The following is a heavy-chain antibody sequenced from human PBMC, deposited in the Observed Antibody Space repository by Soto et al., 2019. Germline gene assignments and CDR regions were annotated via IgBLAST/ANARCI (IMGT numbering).Heavy chain of an antibody. CDR3: ASGRLLWFGELLSVYGMDV. Sequence: PSETLSLTCAVYCGSFSGYYWSWIRQPPGKGLEWIGEINHSGSTNYNPSLKSRVTISVDTSKNQFSLKLSSVTAADTAVYYCASGRLLWFGELLSVYGMDVWGQGTTVTVSS. J-gene: IGHJ6*02. V-gene: IGHV4-34*01. D-gene: IGHD3-10*01. CDR1: CGSFSGYY. CDR2: INHSGST.